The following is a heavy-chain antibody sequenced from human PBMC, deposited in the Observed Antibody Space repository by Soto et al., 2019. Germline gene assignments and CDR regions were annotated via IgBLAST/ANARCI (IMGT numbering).Heavy chain of an antibody. Sequence: QVQLVQSGAEVKKPGSSVKVSCKASGGTFSSYAISWVRQAPGQGLEWMGGIIPIFGTANYAQKFQGRVTITADESTSTDYMELSSLRSEDTAVYYCARDGGGYSSSSGDFDPWGQGTLVTVSS. CDR2: IIPIFGTA. J-gene: IGHJ5*02. D-gene: IGHD6-6*01. CDR1: GGTFSSYA. V-gene: IGHV1-69*12. CDR3: ARDGGGYSSSSGDFDP.